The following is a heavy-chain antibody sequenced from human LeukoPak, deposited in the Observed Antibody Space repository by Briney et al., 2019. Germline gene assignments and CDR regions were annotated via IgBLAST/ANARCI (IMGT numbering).Heavy chain of an antibody. CDR2: ISPSGGST. Sequence: ASVKVSCKAFGYTFTSNYMHWVRQAPGQGPEWMGVISPSGGSTTYAQKFQGRVTLTRDMSTSTDYLELSSLRSEDTAVYYCAGYSGYDYTFDYWGQGTLVTVSS. J-gene: IGHJ4*02. V-gene: IGHV1-46*01. D-gene: IGHD5-12*01. CDR3: AGYSGYDYTFDY. CDR1: GYTFTSNY.